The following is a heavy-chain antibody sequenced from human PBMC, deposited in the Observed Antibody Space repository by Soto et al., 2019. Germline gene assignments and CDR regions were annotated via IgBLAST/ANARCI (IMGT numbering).Heavy chain of an antibody. CDR3: GSGVVPAALRSFYYYYMDG. V-gene: IGHV4-34*01. CDR1: GGSFSGYY. Sequence: QVQLQQWGAGLLKPSETLSLTCAVYGGSFSGYYWSWIRQPPGKGLEWIGEINNSGSTNYNPSLKSRVTMLGEVSMLHVSLKLSGVTAAGMCVYYWGSGVVPAALRSFYYYYMDGRGKGTAVTVSS. CDR2: INNSGST. J-gene: IGHJ6*03. D-gene: IGHD2-2*01.